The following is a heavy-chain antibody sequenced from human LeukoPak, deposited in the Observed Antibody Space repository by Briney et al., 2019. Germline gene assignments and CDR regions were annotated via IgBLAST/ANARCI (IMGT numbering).Heavy chain of an antibody. J-gene: IGHJ3*02. D-gene: IGHD5-18*01. CDR1: GGSISTYY. CDR2: INHSGST. V-gene: IGHV4-34*01. CDR3: ASLKEYSYGSDAFDI. Sequence: SETLSLTCTVSGGSISTYYWSWIRQPPGKGLEWIGEINHSGSTNYNPSLKSRVTISVDTSKNQFSLKLSSVTAADTAVYYCASLKEYSYGSDAFDIWGQGTMVTVSS.